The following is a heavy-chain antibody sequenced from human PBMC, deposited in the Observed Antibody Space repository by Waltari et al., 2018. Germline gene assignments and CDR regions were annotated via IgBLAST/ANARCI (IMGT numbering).Heavy chain of an antibody. CDR3: ARGPYYYESMDHTLYYYNGLDI. D-gene: IGHD3-22*01. J-gene: IGHJ6*02. CDR1: GFTFSCYA. Sequence: VQVLESGGSLVQPGGSLRLSCAASGFTFSCYAMTWVRQAPGKGLEGIGEINHSGNTNYNTSLKSRLTMSVDTSKKQFSLTLTSVTAADTAIYYCARGPYYYESMDHTLYYYNGLDIWGQGTAITVSS. V-gene: IGHV4-34*01. CDR2: INHSGNT.